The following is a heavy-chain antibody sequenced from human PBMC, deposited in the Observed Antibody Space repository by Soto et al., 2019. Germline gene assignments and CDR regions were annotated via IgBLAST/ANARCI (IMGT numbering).Heavy chain of an antibody. J-gene: IGHJ6*03. CDR2: IWYDGSNK. CDR1: GFTFSSYG. CDR3: ARVRTDYYYYYMDV. Sequence: GGSLRLSCAASGFTFSSYGMHWVRQAPGKGLEWVAVIWYDGSNKYYADSVKGRFTISRDNSKNTLYLQMNSLRAEDTAVYYCARVRTDYYYYYMDVWGKGTTVTVSS. V-gene: IGHV3-33*01.